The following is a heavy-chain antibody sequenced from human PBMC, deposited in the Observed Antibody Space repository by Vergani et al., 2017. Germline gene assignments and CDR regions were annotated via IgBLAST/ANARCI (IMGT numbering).Heavy chain of an antibody. Sequence: QVQLVQSGAEVKKPGASVKVSCKASGYTFTGYYMHWVRQAPGQGLEWMGWISAYNGNANYAQKLQGRVTMTTDTSTSTAYMELRSLRSDDTAVYYCARGDLRYFDWPYYYYGMDVWGQGTTVTVSS. V-gene: IGHV1-18*04. J-gene: IGHJ6*02. CDR3: ARGDLRYFDWPYYYYGMDV. CDR2: ISAYNGNA. D-gene: IGHD3-9*01. CDR1: GYTFTGYY.